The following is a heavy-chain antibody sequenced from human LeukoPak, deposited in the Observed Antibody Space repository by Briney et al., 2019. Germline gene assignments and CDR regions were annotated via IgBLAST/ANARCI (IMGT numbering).Heavy chain of an antibody. CDR1: GGSISSYY. CDR3: ARGVGAPTLFDY. D-gene: IGHD1-26*01. CDR2: IYYSGST. V-gene: IGHV4-59*01. Sequence: PSETLSLTCTVSGGSISSYYWSWIRQPPGKGLEWIGFIYYSGSTNYNPSLKSRVTISIDTSKNQFSLKLSSVTAADTAVYYCARGVGAPTLFDYWGQGTLVTVSS. J-gene: IGHJ4*02.